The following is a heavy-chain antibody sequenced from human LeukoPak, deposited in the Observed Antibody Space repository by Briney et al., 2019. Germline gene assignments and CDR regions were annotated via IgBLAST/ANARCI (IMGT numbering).Heavy chain of an antibody. CDR3: ARGQSPRYCSSTSCYSWFDP. J-gene: IGHJ5*02. V-gene: IGHV4-59*01. D-gene: IGHD2-2*02. CDR2: IYYSGST. Sequence: PSETLSLTCTVSGGSISSYYWSWLRQPPGKGLEWIGYIYYSGSTNYNPSLTSRVTISVDTSKNQFSLKLSSVTAADTAVYYCARGQSPRYCSSTSCYSWFDPWGQGTLVTVSS. CDR1: GGSISSYY.